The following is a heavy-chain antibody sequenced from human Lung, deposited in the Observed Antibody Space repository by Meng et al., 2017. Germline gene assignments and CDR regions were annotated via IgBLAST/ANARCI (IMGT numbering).Heavy chain of an antibody. J-gene: IGHJ4*02. CDR2: IDPKSGDT. V-gene: IGHV1-2*06. Sequence: QVQLVQSGAGVTKPGASVKVSCKPSGYHFPDYWLHWVRRAPGQGLEWMGRIDPKSGDTHYAQRFQGRVTMTGDTSISTAYMELSGLRSDDTAMYYCARDEDISAAGKLFGDYWGQGTLVTVSS. CDR3: ARDEDISAAGKLFGDY. D-gene: IGHD6-13*01. CDR1: GYHFPDYW.